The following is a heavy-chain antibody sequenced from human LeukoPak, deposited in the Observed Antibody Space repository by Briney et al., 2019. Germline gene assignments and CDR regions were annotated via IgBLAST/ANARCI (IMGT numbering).Heavy chain of an antibody. CDR2: ISANGDTT. J-gene: IGHJ4*02. CDR3: VKDFWPARDCGGFYPPFEY. Sequence: PGGSLRLSCAASGFTFSNYAMNWVRQAPGKGLEWVSGISANGDTTYYVDSVRGRFTISRDNSKNSVFLQMNSLRDADTAVYYCVKDFWPARDCGGFYPPFEYWGEGTLVTVSS. D-gene: IGHD2-21*01. V-gene: IGHV3-23*01. CDR1: GFTFSNYA.